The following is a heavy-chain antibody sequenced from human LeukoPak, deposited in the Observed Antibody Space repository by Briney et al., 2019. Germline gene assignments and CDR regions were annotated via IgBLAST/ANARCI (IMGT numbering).Heavy chain of an antibody. D-gene: IGHD3-3*01. CDR1: GGSISSSSYY. Sequence: TSETLSLTCTVSGGSISSSSYYWGWIRQPPGKGLEWIGSIYYSGSTYYNPSLKSRVTISVDTSKNQFSLKLSSVTAADTAVYYCASTYYDFWSGYSPGNAFDIWGQGTMVTVSS. CDR3: ASTYYDFWSGYSPGNAFDI. V-gene: IGHV4-39*01. J-gene: IGHJ3*02. CDR2: IYYSGST.